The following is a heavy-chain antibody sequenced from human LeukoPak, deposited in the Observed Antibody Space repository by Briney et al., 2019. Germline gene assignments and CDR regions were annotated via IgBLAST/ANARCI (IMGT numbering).Heavy chain of an antibody. Sequence: TGGSLRLSCAASGFTFSSYSMNWVRQAPGKGLEWVSSISSSSSYIYYADSVKGRFTISRDNAKNSLYLQMNSLRAEDTAVYYCARADYGDYGGGFDYWGQGTLVTVSS. CDR1: GFTFSSYS. CDR3: ARADYGDYGGGFDY. J-gene: IGHJ4*02. V-gene: IGHV3-21*01. CDR2: ISSSSSYI. D-gene: IGHD4-17*01.